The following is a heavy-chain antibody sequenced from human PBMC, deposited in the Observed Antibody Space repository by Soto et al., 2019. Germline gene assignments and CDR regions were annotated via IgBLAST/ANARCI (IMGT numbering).Heavy chain of an antibody. CDR3: ARVPGYAYGYSYYGMDV. J-gene: IGHJ6*02. Sequence: VESLKISCKGSGYKFTDYWIGWVRQRPGKGLEYMGIIYPDDSDTRYSPPFQGQVTISADKSTSTAYLQWSSLKASDTAMYYCARVPGYAYGYSYYGMDVWGQGTTVTVSS. V-gene: IGHV5-51*01. CDR1: GYKFTDYW. D-gene: IGHD5-18*01. CDR2: IYPDDSDT.